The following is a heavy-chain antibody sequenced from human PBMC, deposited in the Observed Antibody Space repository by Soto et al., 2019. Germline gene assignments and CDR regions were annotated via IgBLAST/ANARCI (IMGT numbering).Heavy chain of an antibody. J-gene: IGHJ4*02. Sequence: GASVMVSCKTSGYTFSNYAISWVRQPPGQGLEWMGWVSPDKGNANYTEKFQGRVSMTTDTSTTTAYMELTSLTSDDTAIYDCARAISLRMAAPAYWGQGTLVTVSS. V-gene: IGHV1-18*04. D-gene: IGHD3-3*01. CDR3: ARAISLRMAAPAY. CDR1: GYTFSNYA. CDR2: VSPDKGNA.